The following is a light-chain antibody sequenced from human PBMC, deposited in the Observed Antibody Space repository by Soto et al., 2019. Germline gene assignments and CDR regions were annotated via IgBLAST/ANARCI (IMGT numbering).Light chain of an antibody. CDR2: EVR. CDR1: NRDVGSYNL. J-gene: IGLJ3*02. Sequence: QSALTQPASVSGSPGQSITIACTGTNRDVGSYNLVSWYQQRPGEAPKLIISEVRNRPSGVSNRFSGSKSGNTASLTISELQAEDEADYYCTSFTTISTGVFGGGTKLTVL. V-gene: IGLV2-14*01. CDR3: TSFTTISTGV.